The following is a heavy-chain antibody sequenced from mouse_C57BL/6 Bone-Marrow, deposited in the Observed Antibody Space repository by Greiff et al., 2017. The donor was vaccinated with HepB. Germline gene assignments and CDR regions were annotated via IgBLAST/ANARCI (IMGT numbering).Heavy chain of an antibody. J-gene: IGHJ2*01. CDR3: TRDGVLLRSPFDY. Sequence: EVQVVESGEGLVKPGGSLKLSCAASGFTFSSYAMSWVRQTPEKRLEWVAYISSGGDYIYYADTVKGRFTISRDNARNTLYLQMSSLKSEDTAMYYCTRDGVLLRSPFDYWGQGTTLTVSS. V-gene: IGHV5-9-1*02. CDR2: ISSGGDYI. D-gene: IGHD1-1*01. CDR1: GFTFSSYA.